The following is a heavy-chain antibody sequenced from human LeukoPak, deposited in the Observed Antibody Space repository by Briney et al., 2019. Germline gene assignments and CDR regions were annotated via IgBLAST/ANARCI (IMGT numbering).Heavy chain of an antibody. D-gene: IGHD2-15*01. J-gene: IGHJ6*03. Sequence: GGSLRLSCVASGFTFSSYWMSWVRQAPGKGLEWVANIKQDGSEKYYVDSVKGRFTISRDNAKNSLYLQMNSLRAEDTAVYYCARGAKYCSGDSCYYYYYYMDVWGKGTTVTVSS. V-gene: IGHV3-7*04. CDR2: IKQDGSEK. CDR1: GFTFSSYW. CDR3: ARGAKYCSGDSCYYYYYYMDV.